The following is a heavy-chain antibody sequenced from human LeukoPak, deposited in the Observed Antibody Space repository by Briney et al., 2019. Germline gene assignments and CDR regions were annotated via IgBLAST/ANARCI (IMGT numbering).Heavy chain of an antibody. CDR2: IYYSGST. J-gene: IGHJ3*02. V-gene: IGHV4-31*03. CDR1: GGSISSGGYY. CDR3: ARGDWSTLDAFDI. Sequence: SQTLSLTCTVSGGSISSGGYYWSWIRQHPGKGLEWIGYIYYSGSTYYNPSLKSRVTISVDTSKNQFSLKLSSVTAADTAVYYCARGDWSTLDAFDIWGQGTMVTVSS. D-gene: IGHD3-9*01.